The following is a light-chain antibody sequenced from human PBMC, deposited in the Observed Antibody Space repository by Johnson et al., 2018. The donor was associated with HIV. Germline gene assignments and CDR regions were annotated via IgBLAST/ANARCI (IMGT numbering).Light chain of an antibody. V-gene: IGLV1-51*01. CDR2: DNN. CDR1: SSNIGNNY. J-gene: IGLJ1*01. Sequence: QAVLTQPPSVSAPGQNVTISCSGSSSNIGNNYVSWYQQVPGTAPKLLIYDNNNRPSGIPDRFSGSKSGTSATLGITGLQTGDEADYYCGTWDSSLSAGGANYVFGTGTKVTVL. CDR3: GTWDSSLSAGGANYV.